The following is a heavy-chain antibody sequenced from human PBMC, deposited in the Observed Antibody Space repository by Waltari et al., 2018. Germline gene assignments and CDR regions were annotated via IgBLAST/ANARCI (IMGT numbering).Heavy chain of an antibody. CDR1: GFNFDELG. V-gene: IGHV3-20*04. CDR2: INWNGGST. J-gene: IGHJ4*02. Sequence: EVQLVESGGGVRRPVGYLRLSCDASGFNFDELGRRGGRQAPGKGLEWVSSINWNGGSTCYADSVRGRFTISRDNAKNSLYLQMNSLRADDTALYYCAREKLMGEYIDYWGQGTLVTVSS. CDR3: AREKLMGEYIDY. D-gene: IGHD2-15*01.